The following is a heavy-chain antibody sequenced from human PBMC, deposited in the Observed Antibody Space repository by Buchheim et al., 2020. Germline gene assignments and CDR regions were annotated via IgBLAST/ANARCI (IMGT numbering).Heavy chain of an antibody. CDR3: ARVITYYDFWSGYYPYYYGMDV. CDR2: INPNSGGT. D-gene: IGHD3-3*01. V-gene: IGHV1-2*06. Sequence: QVQLVQSGAEVKKPGASVKVSCKASGYTFTGYYMHWVRQAPGQGLEWMGRINPNSGGTNYAQKFQGRVTMTRDTSISTAYMELSRLRSDDTAVYYCARVITYYDFWSGYYPYYYGMDVWGQGTT. CDR1: GYTFTGYY. J-gene: IGHJ6*02.